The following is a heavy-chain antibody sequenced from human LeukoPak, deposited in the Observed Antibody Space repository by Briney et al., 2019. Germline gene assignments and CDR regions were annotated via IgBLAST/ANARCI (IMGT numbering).Heavy chain of an antibody. CDR3: AKDPRAGSGWGSFDY. D-gene: IGHD6-19*01. Sequence: GGSLRLSCAASGFTFRSYAMSWVRQAPGKGLEWVSGISGSGDSTYYADSVKGRFSVSRDNSKNTLWLQMNSLKDEDTAVYYCAKDPRAGSGWGSFDYWGQGTLVTVSS. J-gene: IGHJ4*02. CDR2: ISGSGDST. V-gene: IGHV3-23*01. CDR1: GFTFRSYA.